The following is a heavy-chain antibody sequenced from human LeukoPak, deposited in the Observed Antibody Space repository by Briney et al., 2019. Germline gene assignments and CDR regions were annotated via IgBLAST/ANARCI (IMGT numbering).Heavy chain of an antibody. J-gene: IGHJ4*02. V-gene: IGHV4-34*01. Sequence: KASETLSLTCAVYGGSFSGYYWSWIRQPPGKGLEWIGEINHSGSTNYIPSLKSRVTISVDTSKNQFSLKLSSVTAADTAVYYCARGANYYDSSGYYYYWGQGTLVTVSS. CDR2: INHSGST. CDR3: ARGANYYDSSGYYYY. D-gene: IGHD3-22*01. CDR1: GGSFSGYY.